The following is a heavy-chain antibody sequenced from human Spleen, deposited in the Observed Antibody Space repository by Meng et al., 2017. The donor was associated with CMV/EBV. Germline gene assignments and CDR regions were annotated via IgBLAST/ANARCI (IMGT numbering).Heavy chain of an antibody. V-gene: IGHV3-30*04. D-gene: IGHD3-16*01. CDR1: GFTFSSYV. J-gene: IGHJ4*02. Sequence: ASGFTFSSYVMHWVPQAPGKGLEWVAVISYDGSNKYYADSVKGRFTISRDNSKNTLYLQMNSLRAEDTAVYYCARALGDFFAPVDYWGQGTLVTVSS. CDR2: ISYDGSNK. CDR3: ARALGDFFAPVDY.